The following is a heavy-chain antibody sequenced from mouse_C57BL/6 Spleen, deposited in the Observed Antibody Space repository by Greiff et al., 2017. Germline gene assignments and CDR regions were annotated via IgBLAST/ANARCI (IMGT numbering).Heavy chain of an antibody. D-gene: IGHD3-2*02. CDR2: IDPSDSYT. V-gene: IGHV1-50*01. J-gene: IGHJ4*01. CDR3: ARSGSAGYYYAMDY. Sequence: QVQLQQPGAELVKPGASVKLSCKASGYTFTSYWMQWVKQRPGQGLEWIGEIDPSDSYTNYNQKFKGKSTLTVDKSSSTAYMQLNSLTSEDSAVYYCARSGSAGYYYAMDYWGQGTSVTVSS. CDR1: GYTFTSYW.